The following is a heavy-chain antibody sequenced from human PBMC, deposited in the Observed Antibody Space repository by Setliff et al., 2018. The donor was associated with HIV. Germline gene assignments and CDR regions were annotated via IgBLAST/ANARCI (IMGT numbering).Heavy chain of an antibody. CDR1: GFTSSYYG. CDR3: AKVPRGMVLDALHI. V-gene: IGHV3-30*02. CDR2: IRYDGSYK. J-gene: IGHJ3*02. D-gene: IGHD2-8*01. Sequence: GGSLRLSCAASGFTSSYYGMHWVRQAPGKGLEWVTSIRYDGSYKYYADSVKGRFTISRDNSKNTLYLQMSTLRAEDTAVYYCAKVPRGMVLDALHIWGQGTMVTVSS.